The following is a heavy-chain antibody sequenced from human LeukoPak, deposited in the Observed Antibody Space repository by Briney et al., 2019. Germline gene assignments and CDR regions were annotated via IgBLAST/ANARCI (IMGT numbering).Heavy chain of an antibody. CDR3: AKNGDRGAYCSGGSCYPYYYYNMDV. D-gene: IGHD2-15*01. Sequence: GGTLRLSCAASGFTFSSFGMSWVRQAPGKGLEWVSAISSNGGTASYADSVKGRFTISRDNSKNTLYLQMNSLRAEDTAIYYCAKNGDRGAYCSGGSCYPYYYYNMDVWGKGTTVTISS. CDR2: ISSNGGTA. J-gene: IGHJ6*03. V-gene: IGHV3-23*01. CDR1: GFTFSSFG.